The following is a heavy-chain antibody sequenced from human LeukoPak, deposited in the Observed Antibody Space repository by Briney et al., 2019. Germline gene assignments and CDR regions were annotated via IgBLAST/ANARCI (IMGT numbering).Heavy chain of an antibody. CDR3: ARVPSRGDGYNYVPGDAFDI. V-gene: IGHV4-59*12. Sequence: PSETLSLTCTVSGGSISSYYWSWIRQPPGKGLEWIGYIYYSGSTNYNPSLKSRVTISVDTSKNQFSLKLSSVTAADTAVYYCARVPSRGDGYNYVPGDAFDIWGQGTMVTVSS. CDR1: GGSISSYY. CDR2: IYYSGST. D-gene: IGHD5-24*01. J-gene: IGHJ3*02.